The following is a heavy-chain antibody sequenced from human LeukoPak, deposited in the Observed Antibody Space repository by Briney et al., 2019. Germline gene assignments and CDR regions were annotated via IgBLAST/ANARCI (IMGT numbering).Heavy chain of an antibody. Sequence: GSLRLSCAASGFTFSSYAMSWVRQSPVTGLEWLAEINHSGNIKYNPSLKSRVSISIDTSKSHFSLKMKYVTAADTAVYYCARHLYSGYDFIFDNWGQGTLVTVSS. CDR3: ARHLYSGYDFIFDN. J-gene: IGHJ4*02. CDR2: INHSGNI. V-gene: IGHV4-34*01. D-gene: IGHD5-12*01. CDR1: GFTFSSYA.